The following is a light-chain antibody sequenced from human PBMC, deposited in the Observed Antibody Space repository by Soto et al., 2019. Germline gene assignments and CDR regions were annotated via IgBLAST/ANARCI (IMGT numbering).Light chain of an antibody. V-gene: IGKV3-15*01. CDR3: QHYDNSPWT. CDR2: GAS. Sequence: EIVMTQSPATLSVSPGGRATLSCRASQSIGDTLAWYQQKPGQAPRLLIYGASSRVTGFPARFSGSGSGTDFTLTISRLEPEDFAVYYCQHYDNSPWTFGQGTKVEIK. CDR1: QSIGDT. J-gene: IGKJ1*01.